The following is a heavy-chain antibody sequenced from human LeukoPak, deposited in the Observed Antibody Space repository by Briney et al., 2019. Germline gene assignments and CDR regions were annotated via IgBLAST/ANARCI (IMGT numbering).Heavy chain of an antibody. J-gene: IGHJ5*02. CDR1: GFTFSSYA. CDR2: ISYDGSNK. Sequence: GGSLRLSCAASGFTFSSYAMHWVRQAPDKGLEWVAVISYDGSNKYYADSVKGRFTISRDNSKNTLYLQMNSLRAEDTAVYYCARAWIKDIVVVPAAMDWFDPWGQGTLVTVSS. V-gene: IGHV3-30-3*01. D-gene: IGHD2-2*01. CDR3: ARAWIKDIVVVPAAMDWFDP.